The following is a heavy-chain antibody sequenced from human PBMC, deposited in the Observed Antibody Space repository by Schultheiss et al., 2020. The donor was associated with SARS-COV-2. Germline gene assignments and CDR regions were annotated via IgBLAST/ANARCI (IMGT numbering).Heavy chain of an antibody. Sequence: ASVKVSCKASGYTFTSYFLHWVRQAPGQGLEWMGIINPSGGSTNYAQKFQGRVTMTRDTSTNTVYMQLSSLRSEDTAVYYCARDGSGYDYLDYWGQGTLVTVSS. J-gene: IGHJ4*02. CDR1: GYTFTSYF. D-gene: IGHD5-12*01. CDR3: ARDGSGYDYLDY. CDR2: INPSGGST. V-gene: IGHV1-46*01.